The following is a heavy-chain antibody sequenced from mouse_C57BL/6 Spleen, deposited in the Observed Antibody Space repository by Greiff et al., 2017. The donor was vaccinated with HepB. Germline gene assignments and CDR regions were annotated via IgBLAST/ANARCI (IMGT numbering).Heavy chain of an antibody. J-gene: IGHJ2*01. D-gene: IGHD3-2*02. CDR1: GYSFTDYN. CDR3: ARGGDSSGSYDY. CDR2: INPNYGTT. V-gene: IGHV1-39*01. Sequence: EVQGVESGPELVKPGASVKISCKASGYSFTDYNMNWVKQSNGKSLEWIGVINPNYGTTSYNQKFKGKATLTVDQSSSTAYMQLNSLTSEDSALYYCARGGDSSGSYDYWGQGTTLTVSS.